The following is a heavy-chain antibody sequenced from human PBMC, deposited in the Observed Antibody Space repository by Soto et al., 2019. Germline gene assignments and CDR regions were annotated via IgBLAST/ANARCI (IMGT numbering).Heavy chain of an antibody. V-gene: IGHV4-39*01. Sequence: SETLSLTCTVSGGSISSGGYYWSWVRQHPGKGPELIGNIHNSGRTYYNPSLGSRVTISVDTAKNQFSLKLTSVTAADTAVYFCTKYSSWYVGWGQGTQVTVSS. CDR2: IHNSGRT. CDR1: GGSISSGGYY. CDR3: TKYSSWYVG. J-gene: IGHJ4*02. D-gene: IGHD6-13*01.